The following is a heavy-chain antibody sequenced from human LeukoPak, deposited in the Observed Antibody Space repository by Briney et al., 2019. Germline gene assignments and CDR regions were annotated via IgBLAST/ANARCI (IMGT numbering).Heavy chain of an antibody. J-gene: IGHJ4*02. V-gene: IGHV3-23*01. Sequence: GGSLRLSCAASGFTFSSYAMSWVRQAPGKGLEWVSGLTGSGSSTYYADSVKGRFTISRDNSKNTLYLQMNSLRAEDTAVYYCEKSTGYAVAGQGYWGQGTLVTVSS. CDR2: LTGSGSST. CDR3: EKSTGYAVAGQGY. D-gene: IGHD6-19*01. CDR1: GFTFSSYA.